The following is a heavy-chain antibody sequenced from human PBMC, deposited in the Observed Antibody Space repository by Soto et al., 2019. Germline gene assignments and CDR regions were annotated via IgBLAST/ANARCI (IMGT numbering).Heavy chain of an antibody. CDR3: TTDGFTGIVGI. J-gene: IGHJ3*02. CDR1: GFPFTKAW. D-gene: IGHD3-22*01. CDR2: IRSKTSSETR. Sequence: EVQLVESGGDLVQPGGSLRLSCVASGFPFTKAWMTWVRQAPGKGLEWVGRIRSKTSSETREYAAPVKGRFTISRDDSKNMLYLEMNSLKIEDTGVYYCTTDGFTGIVGIWGQGTMVTVSS. V-gene: IGHV3-15*01.